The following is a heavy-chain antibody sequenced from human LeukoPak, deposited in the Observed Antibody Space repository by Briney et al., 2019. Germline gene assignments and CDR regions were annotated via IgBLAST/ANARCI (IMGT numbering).Heavy chain of an antibody. J-gene: IGHJ4*02. V-gene: IGHV1-18*01. D-gene: IGHD3-22*01. Sequence: ASVKVSCKASGYTFTSYGISWVRQAPGQGLEWMGWISAYNGNTNYAQKLQGRVTMTTDTSTSTAYMELRSLRSEDTAVYYCAREFDYYDSSGYSFDYWGQGTLVTVSS. CDR2: ISAYNGNT. CDR1: GYTFTSYG. CDR3: AREFDYYDSSGYSFDY.